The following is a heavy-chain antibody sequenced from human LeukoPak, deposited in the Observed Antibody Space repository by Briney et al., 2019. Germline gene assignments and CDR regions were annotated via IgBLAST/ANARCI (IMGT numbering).Heavy chain of an antibody. CDR1: GFTFSSST. J-gene: IGHJ4*02. V-gene: IGHV3-21*01. CDR3: ARGGGYNSN. CDR2: ISSSSSYT. Sequence: PGGSLRLSCAASGFTFSSSTMNWIRQDPGRGLEWVSSISSSSSYTYYADSVKGRFTIDRDDAKNSLYLQMNSLRDEDTAVYYCARGGGYNSNWGQGTLVTVSS. D-gene: IGHD6-13*01.